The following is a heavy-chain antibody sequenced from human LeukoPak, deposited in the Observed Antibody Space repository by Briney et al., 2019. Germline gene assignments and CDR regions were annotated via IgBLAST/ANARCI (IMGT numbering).Heavy chain of an antibody. J-gene: IGHJ4*02. CDR2: IYYSGST. CDR1: GGSISSSSYY. D-gene: IGHD3-3*01. V-gene: IGHV4-39*01. CDR3: ARADYDFWSGYYYLYYFDY. Sequence: SETLSLTCTVSGGSISSSSYYWGWIRQPPGKGLEWIGSIYYSGSTYYNPSLKSRVTISVDTSKNQFSLKLSSVTAADTAVYYCARADYDFWSGYYYLYYFDYWGQGTLVTVSS.